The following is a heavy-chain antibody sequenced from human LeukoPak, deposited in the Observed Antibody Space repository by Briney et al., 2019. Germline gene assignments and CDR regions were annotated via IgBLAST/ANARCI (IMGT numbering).Heavy chain of an antibody. V-gene: IGHV3-49*04. CDR3: TRSRLLVVVTAICDY. J-gene: IGHJ4*02. CDR2: IRSKAYGGTT. CDR1: GFTFGAYA. D-gene: IGHD2-21*02. Sequence: GRSLRPSCTAAGFTFGAYAISCVRQAPGEGLEWVGFIRSKAYGGTTEYAASVKGRFTISRVDSKSIADVEMNSLRREDTALYCCTRSRLLVVVTAICDYWGEEPLASVS.